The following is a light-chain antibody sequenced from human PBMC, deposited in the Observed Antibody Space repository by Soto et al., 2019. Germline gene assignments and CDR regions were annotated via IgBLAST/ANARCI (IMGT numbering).Light chain of an antibody. CDR3: AAWDDSLSGFYV. CDR2: RNN. J-gene: IGLJ1*01. V-gene: IGLV1-47*01. Sequence: QPVLTQPPSASGTPGQRVTISCSGRSSNIGSNYVYWYQQLPGTAPKLLIYRNNQRPSGVPDRFSGYKSGTSASLAISGLRSEDAADYYCAAWDDSLSGFYVFGTGTKLTVL. CDR1: SSNIGSNY.